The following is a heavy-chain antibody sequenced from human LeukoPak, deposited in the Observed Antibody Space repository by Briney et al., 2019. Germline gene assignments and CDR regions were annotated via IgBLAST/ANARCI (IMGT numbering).Heavy chain of an antibody. D-gene: IGHD6-13*01. V-gene: IGHV1-46*01. CDR1: GYTFTSYY. CDR3: ARSGSSWYYFDY. CDR2: INPSGGST. Sequence: ASVKVSCKPSGYTFTSYYMHWVRQAPGQGLEWMGIINPSGGSTSYAQKFQGRVTMTRDTSTSTVYMELSSLRSEDTAVFYCARSGSSWYYFDYWGQGTLVTVSS. J-gene: IGHJ4*02.